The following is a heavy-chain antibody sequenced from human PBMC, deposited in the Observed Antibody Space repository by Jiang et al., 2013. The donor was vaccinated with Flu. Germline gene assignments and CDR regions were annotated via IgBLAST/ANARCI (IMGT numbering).Heavy chain of an antibody. CDR2: TYYRSKWYD. V-gene: IGHV6-1*01. CDR3: TRGGFGTTVSLFAY. Sequence: SQTLSLTCAISGDSVSSNSGSWNWIRQSPSRGLEWLGRTYYRSKWYDDYAVSVRSRMTIKADTSKNQFSLQMNSVTPEDSAMYYCTRGGFGTTVSLFAYWGQGILVTVSS. D-gene: IGHD1-1*01. J-gene: IGHJ4*02. CDR1: GDSVSSNSGS.